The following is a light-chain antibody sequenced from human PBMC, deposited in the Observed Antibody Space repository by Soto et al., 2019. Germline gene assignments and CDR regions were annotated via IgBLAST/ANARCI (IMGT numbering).Light chain of an antibody. V-gene: IGKV1-39*01. CDR3: QQSFDTPYT. Sequence: DIQMTQSPSSLSASVGDRVVITCRASQSIGTYFNWYQQKPGQAPKLLIYAASNLQSGVPSRFRGSGSGTAFTLSIHSLQPEDFATYYCQQSFDTPYTFGQGTNLE. J-gene: IGKJ2*01. CDR2: AAS. CDR1: QSIGTY.